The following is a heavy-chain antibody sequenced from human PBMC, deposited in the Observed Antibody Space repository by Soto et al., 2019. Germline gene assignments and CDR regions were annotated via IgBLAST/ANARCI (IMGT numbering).Heavy chain of an antibody. CDR1: GFSLSSSGVG. V-gene: IGHV2-5*02. Sequence: QITSKESGPTLVKPTQTLTLTCTFSGFSLSSSGVGVGWIRQPPGKALEWLALIYWDDDKRYSPSLKSRLTITKDTSKNQVVLIMTNMDPVDTATYYCAHVYGGYDNFDYWGQGTLVTVSS. D-gene: IGHD5-12*01. CDR2: IYWDDDK. CDR3: AHVYGGYDNFDY. J-gene: IGHJ4*02.